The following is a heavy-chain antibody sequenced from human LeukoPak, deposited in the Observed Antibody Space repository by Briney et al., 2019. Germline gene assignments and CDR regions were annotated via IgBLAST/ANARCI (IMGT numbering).Heavy chain of an antibody. CDR1: GGSFSGYY. Sequence: PSETLSLTCAVYGGSFSGYYWSWIRQPPGKGLEWIGEINHSGSTNYNPSLKSRVTISVDTSKNQFSLKLSSVTAADTAVYYCARVTWLDFWSGAAFDYWGQGTLVTVSS. CDR2: INHSGST. J-gene: IGHJ4*02. D-gene: IGHD3-3*01. CDR3: ARVTWLDFWSGAAFDY. V-gene: IGHV4-34*01.